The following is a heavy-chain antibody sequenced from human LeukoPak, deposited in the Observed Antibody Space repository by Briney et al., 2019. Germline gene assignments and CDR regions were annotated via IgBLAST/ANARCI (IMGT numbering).Heavy chain of an antibody. J-gene: IGHJ4*02. CDR1: GGTFSSYA. D-gene: IGHD6-6*01. V-gene: IGHV1-69*01. CDR2: IIPIFGTA. CDR3: ARDGEGIAARILDY. Sequence: ASVKASCKASGGTFSSYAISWVRQAPGQGLEWMGGIIPIFGTANYAQKFQGRVTITADESTSTAYMELSSLRSEDTAVYYCARDGEGIAARILDYWGQGTLVTVSS.